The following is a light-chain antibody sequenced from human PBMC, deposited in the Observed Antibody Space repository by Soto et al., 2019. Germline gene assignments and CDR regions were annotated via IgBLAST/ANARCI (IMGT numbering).Light chain of an antibody. CDR1: QSITDW. V-gene: IGKV1-5*03. CDR3: QQYNRT. Sequence: DIQMTQSPSTLSAFVGDRVTITCRASQSITDWLAWYQQKPGKAPNLLIYRASSLESGVPSRFSGSGYGAQFSLTISSLQPDDFATYYCQQYNRTFGQGTKVEIK. CDR2: RAS. J-gene: IGKJ1*01.